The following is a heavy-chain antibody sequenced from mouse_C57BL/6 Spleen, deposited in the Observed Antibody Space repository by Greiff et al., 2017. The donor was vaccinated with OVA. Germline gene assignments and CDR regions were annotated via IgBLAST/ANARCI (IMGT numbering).Heavy chain of an antibody. CDR3: AREATVVARNFDV. J-gene: IGHJ1*03. D-gene: IGHD1-1*01. V-gene: IGHV1-80*01. Sequence: VQLQQSGAELVKPGASVKISCKASGYAFSSYWMNWVKQRPGKGLEWIGQIYPGDGDTNYNGKFKGKATLTADKSSSTAYMQLSSLTSEDSAVYFCAREATVVARNFDVWGTGTTVTVSS. CDR1: GYAFSSYW. CDR2: IYPGDGDT.